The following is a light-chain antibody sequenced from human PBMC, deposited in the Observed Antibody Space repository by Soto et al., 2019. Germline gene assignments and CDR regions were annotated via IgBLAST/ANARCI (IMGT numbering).Light chain of an antibody. J-gene: IGKJ1*01. V-gene: IGKV1-5*03. CDR1: QSISVW. Sequence: DIQMTQSPSTLSASVGDRVTITCRASQSISVWLAWYQQKAGKAPNLLIYKASRLESGVPSRFSGSGSETEFTLTISGLQPCDSATYYRPQYNRYSTTFGQGSQL. CDR3: PQYNRYSTT. CDR2: KAS.